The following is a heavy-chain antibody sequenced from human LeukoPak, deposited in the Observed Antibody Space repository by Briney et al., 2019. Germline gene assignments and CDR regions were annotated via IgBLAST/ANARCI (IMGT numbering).Heavy chain of an antibody. CDR1: GGSISSYY. Sequence: PSETLSLTCTVSGGSISSYYWSWIRQPPGKGLEWIGYIYYSGSTNYNPSLKSRVTISVDTSKNQFSLKLSSVTAADTAVYYCATMVRGALESFGYWGQGTLVTVSS. CDR2: IYYSGST. CDR3: ATMVRGALESFGY. V-gene: IGHV4-59*08. D-gene: IGHD3-10*01. J-gene: IGHJ4*02.